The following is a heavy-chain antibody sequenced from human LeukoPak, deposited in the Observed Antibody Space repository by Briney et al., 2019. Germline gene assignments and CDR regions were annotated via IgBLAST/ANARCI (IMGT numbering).Heavy chain of an antibody. CDR3: AREGGWELPDAFDI. V-gene: IGHV4-39*07. CDR2: IYYSGST. Sequence: SETLSLTCTVSGGSISSSSYYWGWIRQPPGKGLEWIGSIYYSGSTYYNPSLKSRVTISVDTSKNQFSLKLSSVTAADTAVYYCAREGGWELPDAFDIWGQGTMVTVSS. J-gene: IGHJ3*02. D-gene: IGHD1-26*01. CDR1: GGSISSSSYY.